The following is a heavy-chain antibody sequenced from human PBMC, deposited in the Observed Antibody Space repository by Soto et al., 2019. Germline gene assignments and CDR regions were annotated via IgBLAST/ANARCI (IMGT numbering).Heavy chain of an antibody. J-gene: IGHJ3*02. CDR1: GYAYTSYY. Sequence: GASVRVSCKASGYAYTSYYMHWVRQAPGQGLEWMGIINPSGGSTSYAQKFQGRVTMTRDTSTSTVYMELSSLRSEDTAVYYCATAFHYGVTQDAFDIWGQGTMVTVSS. V-gene: IGHV1-46*01. CDR3: ATAFHYGVTQDAFDI. CDR2: INPSGGST. D-gene: IGHD4-17*01.